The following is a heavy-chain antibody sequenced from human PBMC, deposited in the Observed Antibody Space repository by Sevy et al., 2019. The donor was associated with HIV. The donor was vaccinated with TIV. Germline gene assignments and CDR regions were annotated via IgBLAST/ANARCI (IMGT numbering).Heavy chain of an antibody. Sequence: ASVKVSCKASGYTFISYALHWVRQAPGQRLEWMGWINAGNGNTKYSRKFQGRVTITRDTSASTAYMELSSLRSEDTAVYYCARVWYYYDSSGYYYDYWGQGTLVTVSS. V-gene: IGHV1-3*01. D-gene: IGHD3-22*01. CDR2: INAGNGNT. CDR3: ARVWYYYDSSGYYYDY. CDR1: GYTFISYA. J-gene: IGHJ4*02.